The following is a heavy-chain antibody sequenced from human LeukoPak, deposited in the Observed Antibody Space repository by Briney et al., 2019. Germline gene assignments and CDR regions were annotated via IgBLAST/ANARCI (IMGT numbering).Heavy chain of an antibody. V-gene: IGHV3-9*01. CDR1: GFTFDNYA. CDR3: KQKTAYEILTGYYRPKTYLDY. D-gene: IGHD3-9*01. CDR2: IRWNSGSM. Sequence: PGVSLRLSCASPGFTFDNYAMHWVRQAPGKALAWLSGIRWNSGSMGYADSVEGRFTISRDNAKNSLYQQLYSLRADNTAFFFFKQKTAYEILTGYYRPKTYLDYWGQGTLVTVSS. J-gene: IGHJ4*02.